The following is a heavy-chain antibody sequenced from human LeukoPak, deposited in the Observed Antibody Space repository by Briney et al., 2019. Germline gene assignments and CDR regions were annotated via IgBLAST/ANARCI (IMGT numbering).Heavy chain of an antibody. CDR2: VSDSGSDT. CDR3: AKDHLYYYDSSGYYYDAFDI. CDR1: GFTFSNHG. V-gene: IGHV3-23*01. J-gene: IGHJ3*02. Sequence: PGGSLRLSCAASGFTFSNHGMSWVRQASGKGLEWVSAVSDSGSDTYHADSVKGRFTVSRDNSKNTLYLQMNSLRAEDTAVYYCAKDHLYYYDSSGYYYDAFDIWGQGTMVTVSS. D-gene: IGHD3-22*01.